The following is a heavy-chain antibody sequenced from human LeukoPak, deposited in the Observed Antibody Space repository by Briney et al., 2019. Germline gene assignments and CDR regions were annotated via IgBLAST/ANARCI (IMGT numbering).Heavy chain of an antibody. CDR1: GFTFSSYA. CDR3: ARAVRAHPPADF. CDR2: ITGSGVGT. D-gene: IGHD3-3*01. Sequence: GGSLRLSCAASGFTFSSYAMSWVRQVPGKGLEWVSAITGSGVGTYYADSVKGRSSISRDNAKNTLYLHMNSLRAEDTGVYYCARAVRAHPPADFWGQGTLVTVSS. V-gene: IGHV3-23*01. J-gene: IGHJ4*02.